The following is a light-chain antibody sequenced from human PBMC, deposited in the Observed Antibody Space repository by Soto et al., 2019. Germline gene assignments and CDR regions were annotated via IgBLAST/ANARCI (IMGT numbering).Light chain of an antibody. Sequence: QSALTQPPSASGSPGQSVTISCTVTSSDISDNKYVSWFQQHPGKAPKVLIYEVNKRASGVPDRFSGSKSGNTASLTVSGLRADDEADYYCNSYVGSNNYVFGTGTKVTV. CDR3: NSYVGSNNYV. CDR2: EVN. CDR1: SSDISDNKY. J-gene: IGLJ1*01. V-gene: IGLV2-8*01.